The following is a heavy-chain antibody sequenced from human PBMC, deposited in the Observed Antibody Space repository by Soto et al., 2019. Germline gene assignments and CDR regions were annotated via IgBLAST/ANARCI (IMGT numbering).Heavy chain of an antibody. D-gene: IGHD3-10*01. Sequence: GGSLRLSCAASGFTFSSYWMHWVRQAPGKGLVWVSRINSDGSSTSYADSVKGRFTISRDNAKNTLYLQMNSLRAEDTAVYYCARALSPSSGSYYYYYMDVWGKGTTVTVSS. J-gene: IGHJ6*03. V-gene: IGHV3-74*01. CDR3: ARALSPSSGSYYYYYMDV. CDR2: INSDGSST. CDR1: GFTFSSYW.